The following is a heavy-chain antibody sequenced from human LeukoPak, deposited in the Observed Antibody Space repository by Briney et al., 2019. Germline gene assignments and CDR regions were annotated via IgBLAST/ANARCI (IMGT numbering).Heavy chain of an antibody. V-gene: IGHV4-39*01. CDR1: GGSISSSSYY. CDR3: ARSYYDFWSGSRDAFDI. D-gene: IGHD3-3*01. Sequence: PSETLSLTCTVSGGSISSSSYYWGWIRQPPGKGLEWIGSIYYSGSTYYNPSLKSRVTISVDTSKNQFSLKLSSVTAADTAVYYCARSYYDFWSGSRDAFDIWGQGTMVTVSS. CDR2: IYYSGST. J-gene: IGHJ3*02.